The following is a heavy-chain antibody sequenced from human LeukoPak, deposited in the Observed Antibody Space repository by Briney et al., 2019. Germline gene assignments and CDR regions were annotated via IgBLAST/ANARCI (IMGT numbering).Heavy chain of an antibody. J-gene: IGHJ4*02. V-gene: IGHV3-53*01. D-gene: IGHD5/OR15-5a*01. CDR2: LYSGGTT. CDR1: GFTVSSNY. Sequence: GGSLRLSCAAPGFTVSSNYVSWVRQAPGEGLEWVSALYSGGTTYYADSVKGRFTISRDNSKNTVYLQMNSLRAEDTAVYYCARASTTTTIFDSWGQGALVTVSS. CDR3: ARASTTTTIFDS.